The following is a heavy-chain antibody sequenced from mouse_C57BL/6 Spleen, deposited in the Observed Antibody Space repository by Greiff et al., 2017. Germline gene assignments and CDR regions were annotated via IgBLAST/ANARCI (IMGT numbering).Heavy chain of an antibody. V-gene: IGHV1-82*01. J-gene: IGHJ2*01. CDR1: GYAFSSSW. CDR2: IYPGDGDT. CDR3: LITTVVATNFDY. Sequence: QVQLQQSGPELVKPGASVTISCKASGYAFSSSWMNWVKQRPGKGLEWIGRIYPGDGDTNYNGKFKGKATLTADKSSSTAYMQLSSLTSEDSAVYFCLITTVVATNFDYWGQGTTLTVSS. D-gene: IGHD1-1*01.